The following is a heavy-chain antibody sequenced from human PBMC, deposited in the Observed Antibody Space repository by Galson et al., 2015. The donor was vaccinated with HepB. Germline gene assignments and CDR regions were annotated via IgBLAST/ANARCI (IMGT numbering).Heavy chain of an antibody. J-gene: IGHJ6*02. CDR1: GYTLTSYA. CDR2: INTNTGNP. CDR3: ARTAVAGNYYYYGMDA. D-gene: IGHD6-19*01. Sequence: SVKVSCKASGYTLTSYAMNWVRQAPGQGLEWMGWINTNTGNPTYAQGFKGRFVFSLDTSVSTAYLQISSLKAEDTAVYYCARTAVAGNYYYYGMDAWGQGTTVTVSS. V-gene: IGHV7-4-1*02.